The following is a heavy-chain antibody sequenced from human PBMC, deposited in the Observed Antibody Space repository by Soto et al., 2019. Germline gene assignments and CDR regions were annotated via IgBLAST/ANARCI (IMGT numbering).Heavy chain of an antibody. J-gene: IGHJ4*02. CDR2: IYWDDDK. Sequence: QITLKESGPTLVKPTQTLTLTCTFSGFSLSTSGIGVGWIRQPPGKALEWLALIYWDDDKRYSPSLKSKLNLTKDTTKNQGVLKVPNMDPVDTATYYCANRISRTPASGSGSWGPYYFDYWGQGTLVTVSS. CDR3: ANRISRTPASGSGSWGPYYFDY. V-gene: IGHV2-5*02. CDR1: GFSLSTSGIG. D-gene: IGHD3-10*01.